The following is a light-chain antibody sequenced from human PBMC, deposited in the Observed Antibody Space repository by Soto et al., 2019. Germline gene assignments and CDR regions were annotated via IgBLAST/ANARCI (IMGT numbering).Light chain of an antibody. CDR2: RNS. J-gene: IGLJ1*01. V-gene: IGLV1-47*01. CDR3: AAWDDSLSGYV. Sequence: QSVLTQPPSASGTPGQRVTISCSGSSSNIGSNSVYWYQQLPGTAPKLLIYRNSQRPSGVPDRFSGSKSGTSASLAISGLRSEDEADYYCAAWDDSLSGYVFGTGTKGTVL. CDR1: SSNIGSNS.